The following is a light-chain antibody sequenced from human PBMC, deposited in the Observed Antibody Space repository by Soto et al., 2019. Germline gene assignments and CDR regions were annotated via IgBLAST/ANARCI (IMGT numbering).Light chain of an antibody. J-gene: IGLJ1*01. V-gene: IGLV2-23*01. CDR3: CLYIGATTYV. CDR2: EGH. CDR1: SGFVGSFSL. Sequence: QSVLAQPASVSASPGQSITISCTGTSGFVGSFSLVSWYQQHRGKAPKVMISEGHRRPPDVPDRFYGSTSVNSASLTISGLQADDEADYYCCLYIGATTYVFGTGTKVTVL.